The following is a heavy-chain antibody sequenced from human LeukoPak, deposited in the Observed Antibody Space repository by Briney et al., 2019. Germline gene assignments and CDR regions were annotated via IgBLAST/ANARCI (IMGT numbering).Heavy chain of an antibody. CDR3: ARVGLVAAAVYDAFDI. V-gene: IGHV4-38-2*02. CDR2: IYHSGST. CDR1: GYSISSGYY. J-gene: IGHJ3*02. D-gene: IGHD6-13*01. Sequence: SETLSLTCTVSGYSISSGYYWGWIRQPPGKGLEWIGSIYHSGSTYYNPSLKSRVTISVDTSKNQFSLKLSSVTAADTAVYYCARVGLVAAAVYDAFDIWGQGTMVTVSS.